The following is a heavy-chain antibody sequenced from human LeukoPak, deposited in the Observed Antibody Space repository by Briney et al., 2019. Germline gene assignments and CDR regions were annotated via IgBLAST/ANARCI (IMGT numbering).Heavy chain of an antibody. CDR2: ISDDGSNK. D-gene: IGHD3-9*01. V-gene: IGHV3-30*01. CDR3: ARVGLRYFDWLLSRDSYDAFDI. Sequence: GESLRLSCAASGFTFSSYVMYWARQAPGKGLEWVAVISDDGSNKFYADSVKGRSTISRDSSKNTLYLQLNSLRVEDTAVYYCARVGLRYFDWLLSRDSYDAFDIWGQGTMVTVSS. J-gene: IGHJ3*02. CDR1: GFTFSSYV.